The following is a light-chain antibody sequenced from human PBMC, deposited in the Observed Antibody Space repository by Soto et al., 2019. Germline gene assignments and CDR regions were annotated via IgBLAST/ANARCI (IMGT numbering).Light chain of an antibody. CDR1: QTINNN. V-gene: IGKV3-15*01. CDR2: DAS. J-gene: IGKJ4*01. CDR3: QQYNKWPLT. Sequence: EIVMTQSPANLSLSSGDRATLSCRASQTINNNVAWYQQKPGQAPRLLIYDASTRATSVPARFSGSGYGTDFTLSISGLQSEDCAVYYCQQYNKWPLTFGGGTKVEIK.